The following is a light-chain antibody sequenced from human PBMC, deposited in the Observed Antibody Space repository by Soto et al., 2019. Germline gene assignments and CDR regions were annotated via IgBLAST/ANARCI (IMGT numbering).Light chain of an antibody. V-gene: IGKV4-1*01. CDR3: QQYYSSVVT. Sequence: DIVMTQSPDSLAVSLGERATINCKSSQSILSSSNNKNSLAWFQQQPGQPPKLLIYWASTRESGVPGRFSGGGSGTDFTLTSSSLQAEDVAVYYCQQYYSSVVTFGQGTRLEIK. CDR2: WAS. CDR1: QSILSSSNNKNS. J-gene: IGKJ5*01.